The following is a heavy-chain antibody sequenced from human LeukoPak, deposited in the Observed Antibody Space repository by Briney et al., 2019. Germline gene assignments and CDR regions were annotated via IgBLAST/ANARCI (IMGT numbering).Heavy chain of an antibody. CDR3: ARHVRPGGNHDY. CDR1: GGSVTTSSFY. V-gene: IGHV4-39*01. CDR2: IYYSGIT. J-gene: IGHJ4*02. Sequence: PSETLSLTCTLSGGSVTTSSFYWAWIRQPPGKGLECIGTIYYSGITYYHSSLKSRVTISVDTSKNQFSLKLNSVTAADTAVYYCARHVRPGGNHDYWGQGTLVTVSS. D-gene: IGHD4-23*01.